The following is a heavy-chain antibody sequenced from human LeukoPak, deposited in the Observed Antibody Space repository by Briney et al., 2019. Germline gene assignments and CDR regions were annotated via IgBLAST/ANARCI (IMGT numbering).Heavy chain of an antibody. CDR2: IRQDDSEK. CDR3: ATDRKVGTWDPRFNY. CDR1: GFTFSDYW. Sequence: GGSLRLSCSASGFTFSDYWMMWVRQAPGKGLEWVGNIRQDDSEKNYVDSVKGRFTISRDNAKFSLYLQMNSLRAEDTAIYYCATDRKVGTWDPRFNYWVQGTLVTVSS. J-gene: IGHJ4*02. V-gene: IGHV3-7*01. D-gene: IGHD4-23*01.